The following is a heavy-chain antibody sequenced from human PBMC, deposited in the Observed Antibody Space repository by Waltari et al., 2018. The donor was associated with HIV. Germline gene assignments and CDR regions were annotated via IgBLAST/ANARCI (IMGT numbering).Heavy chain of an antibody. D-gene: IGHD6-19*01. V-gene: IGHV3-30*18. CDR1: GFTFSCFA. CDR2: ISYDGSNE. CDR3: AKVGSSGPLDH. Sequence: QVHLVESGGGVVQPGRSLRLSCVASGFTFSCFAMHWVRQTPGKGLEWVDGISYDGSNENYEDSVKGRFTISRDNSMDTIDLEMMSLRADDTAKDYCAKVGSSGPLDHWGQGTLVTVSP. J-gene: IGHJ4*02.